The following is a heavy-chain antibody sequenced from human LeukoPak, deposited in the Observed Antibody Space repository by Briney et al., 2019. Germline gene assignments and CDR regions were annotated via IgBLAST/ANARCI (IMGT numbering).Heavy chain of an antibody. CDR2: IYSDNT. CDR3: ARRAGAYSHPYDY. Sequence: PGGSLRLSCTVSGFTVSSNSVSWVRQAPGKGLEWVSFIYSDNTHYSDSVKGRFTISGDNSKNTLYLQMNSLGAEDTAVYYCARRAGAYSHPYDYWGQGTLVTVSS. CDR1: GFTVSSNS. D-gene: IGHD4/OR15-4a*01. V-gene: IGHV3-53*01. J-gene: IGHJ4*02.